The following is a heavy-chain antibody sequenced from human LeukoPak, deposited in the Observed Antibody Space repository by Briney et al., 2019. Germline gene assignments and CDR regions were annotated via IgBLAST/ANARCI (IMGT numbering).Heavy chain of an antibody. J-gene: IGHJ4*02. Sequence: SETLSLTCAASGYSISSGYYWGWIRQPPGKGLEWIGSIYHSGSTDYNPSLKSRVTISVDTSKNQFSLKLRSVTAADTAVYYCARDQAYCGGDCYFDFWGQGTLVTVSS. CDR1: GYSISSGYY. D-gene: IGHD2-21*02. CDR2: IYHSGST. CDR3: ARDQAYCGGDCYFDF. V-gene: IGHV4-38-2*02.